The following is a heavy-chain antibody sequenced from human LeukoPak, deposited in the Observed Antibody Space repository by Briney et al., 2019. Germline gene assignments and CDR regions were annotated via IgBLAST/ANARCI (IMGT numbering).Heavy chain of an antibody. CDR2: INPNSGGT. D-gene: IGHD6-19*01. V-gene: IGHV1-2*06. J-gene: IGHJ4*02. Sequence: ASVKVSCKASGYIFTVYYMHWVRQAPGQGLEWMGRINPNSGGTNYAQKFQGRVTMSRDTSITTTYLELTRLRSDDTAVYYCARSTVAKFPLDFWGQGTLVTVSS. CDR1: GYIFTVYY. CDR3: ARSTVAKFPLDF.